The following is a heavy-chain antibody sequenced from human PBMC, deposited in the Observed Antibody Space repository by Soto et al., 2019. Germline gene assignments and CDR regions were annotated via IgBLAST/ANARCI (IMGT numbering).Heavy chain of an antibody. CDR3: ARATSDYDILTGYQPYYFDY. D-gene: IGHD3-9*01. Sequence: SETLSLTCAVSGGSISSGGYSWSWIRQPPGKGLEWIGYIYHSGSTHYNPSLKSRVTISVDRSKNQFSLKLSSVTAADTAVYYCARATSDYDILTGYQPYYFDYWGQGTLVTVSS. J-gene: IGHJ4*02. CDR1: GGSISSGGYS. CDR2: IYHSGST. V-gene: IGHV4-30-2*01.